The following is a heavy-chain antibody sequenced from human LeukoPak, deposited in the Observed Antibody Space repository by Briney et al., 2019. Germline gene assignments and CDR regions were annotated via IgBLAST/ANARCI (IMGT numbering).Heavy chain of an antibody. CDR2: IKNKIDGGTT. J-gene: IGHJ3*02. Sequence: GGSLRLSCAGSGFTFSKDWMSGVRQAPGKGLEWVGRIKNKIDGGTTDDAAPVKGRFTISRDDSKNTLYLQMNSLKTEDTAVYYCTTYNDRDAFDIWGQGTMVTVSP. D-gene: IGHD1-14*01. CDR3: TTYNDRDAFDI. CDR1: GFTFSKDW. V-gene: IGHV3-15*01.